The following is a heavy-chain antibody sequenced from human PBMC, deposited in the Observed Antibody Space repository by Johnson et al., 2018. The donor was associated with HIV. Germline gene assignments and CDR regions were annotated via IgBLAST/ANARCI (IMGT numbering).Heavy chain of an antibody. CDR3: RVVGDAFDI. Sequence: QVQLVESGGGVVQPGGSLRLSCAASGFTFTSYGMHWVRQAPGKGLEWVAFIRYDGSNKSYADSVKGRFTISRDNSKNTLYLQMTSLRAEDTAVYYVRVVGDAFDIWGQGTMVTVSS. CDR2: IRYDGSNK. V-gene: IGHV3-30*02. CDR1: GFTFTSYG. J-gene: IGHJ3*02. D-gene: IGHD2-15*01.